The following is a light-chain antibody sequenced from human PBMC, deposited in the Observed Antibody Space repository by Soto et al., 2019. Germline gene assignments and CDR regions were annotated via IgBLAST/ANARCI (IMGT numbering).Light chain of an antibody. J-gene: IGLJ3*02. CDR2: EVS. CDR3: TSYTSSSTWV. Sequence: QSALTQPASVSGSPGQSITISCTGTSSDVGGYNYVSWYQQHPGKAPKLMIYEVSNRPSGVSNRCSGSKSGNTASLAISGLQAADEADYYCTSYTSSSTWVFGGGTKVTVL. V-gene: IGLV2-14*01. CDR1: SSDVGGYNY.